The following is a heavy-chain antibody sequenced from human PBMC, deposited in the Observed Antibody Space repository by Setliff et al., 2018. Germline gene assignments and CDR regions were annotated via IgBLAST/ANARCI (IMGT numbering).Heavy chain of an antibody. Sequence: GGSLRLSCAASGFMFGSYAMHWVRQAPGKGLEWVTTIKQDGSVKHYVDSVKGRFTISRDNGKNSLYLQMNSLRGEDTAVYYCRLWFEETMRDYWGQGTLVTVSS. J-gene: IGHJ4*02. V-gene: IGHV3-7*03. CDR1: GFMFGSYA. CDR2: IKQDGSVK. CDR3: RLWFEETMRDY. D-gene: IGHD3-10*01.